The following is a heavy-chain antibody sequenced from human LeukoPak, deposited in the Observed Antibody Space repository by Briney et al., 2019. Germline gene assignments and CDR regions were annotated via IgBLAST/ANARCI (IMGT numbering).Heavy chain of an antibody. CDR3: ARDKDSSSWYYFDY. CDR1: GFTFSSYA. J-gene: IGHJ4*02. D-gene: IGHD6-13*01. CDR2: KSYDGSNK. V-gene: IGHV3-30-3*01. Sequence: QSGGSLRLSCAASGFTFSSYAMHWVRQAPGKGLEWVAVKSYDGSNKYYADSVKGRFTISRDNSKNTLYLQMNSLRAEDTAVYYCARDKDSSSWYYFDYWGQGTLVTVSS.